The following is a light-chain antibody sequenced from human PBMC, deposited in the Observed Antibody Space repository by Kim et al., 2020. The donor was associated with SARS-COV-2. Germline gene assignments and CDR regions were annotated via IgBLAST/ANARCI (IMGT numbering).Light chain of an antibody. V-gene: IGKV3-20*01. CDR2: GAS. CDR1: QAVSTTY. Sequence: PGERATLPCRASQAVSTTYLAWYQQKFGQAPRLLIYGASNRATDIPDRFSGGGSGTDFTLTINRLEPEDFAVYYCQHYGTALWTFGQGTKVDIK. J-gene: IGKJ1*01. CDR3: QHYGTALWT.